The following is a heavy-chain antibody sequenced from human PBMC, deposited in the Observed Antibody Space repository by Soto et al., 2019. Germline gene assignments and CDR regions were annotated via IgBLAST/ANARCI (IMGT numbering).Heavy chain of an antibody. D-gene: IGHD6-6*01. CDR2: ISSNGVGT. CDR3: ARRARADFYYRDV. J-gene: IGHJ6*03. Sequence: EVQLAESGGGLAQPGGSLRLSCAASGFTLSGYAMDWVRQAPGKGLEYVSGISSNGVGTYYANSVQGRFTISSDNSKNTVYLQMGSLRPEDMAVYYWARRARADFYYRDVCGKGTTVTVSS. CDR1: GFTLSGYA. V-gene: IGHV3-64*01.